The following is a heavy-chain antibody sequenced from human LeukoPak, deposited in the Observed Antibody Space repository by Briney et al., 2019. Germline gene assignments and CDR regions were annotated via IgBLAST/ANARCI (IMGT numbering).Heavy chain of an antibody. CDR3: ARDDYSSSLWGFDP. Sequence: SETLSLTCAVYGGSFSSYYWSWIRQPPGKGLEWIGEINHSGSTNYNPSLKSRVTISVDTSKNQFSLQLNSVTPEDTAVYYCARDDYSSSLWGFDPWGQGTLVTVSS. V-gene: IGHV4-34*01. CDR1: GGSFSSYY. D-gene: IGHD6-13*01. J-gene: IGHJ5*02. CDR2: INHSGST.